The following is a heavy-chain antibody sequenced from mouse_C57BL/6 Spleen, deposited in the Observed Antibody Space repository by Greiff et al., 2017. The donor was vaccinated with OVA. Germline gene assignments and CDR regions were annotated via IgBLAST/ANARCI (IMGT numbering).Heavy chain of an antibody. CDR2: IYPGSGST. D-gene: IGHD2-1*01. CDR3: ARWWGNSAWFAY. J-gene: IGHJ3*01. Sequence: VQLQQPGAELVKPGASVKMSCKASGYTFTSYWITWVKQRPGQGLEWIGDIYPGSGSTNYNEKFKSKATLTVDTSSSTAYLPLTRLTSKDSAVYYCARWWGNSAWFAYWGQGTLVTVSA. V-gene: IGHV1-55*01. CDR1: GYTFTSYW.